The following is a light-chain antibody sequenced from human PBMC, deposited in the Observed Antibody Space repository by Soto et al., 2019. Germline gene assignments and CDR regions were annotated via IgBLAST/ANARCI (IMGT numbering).Light chain of an antibody. V-gene: IGKV1-5*03. CDR3: QQYNNYPWT. CDR1: QSISSW. J-gene: IGKJ1*01. CDR2: KAS. Sequence: DIQMTQSPSTLSASVGDRVTITCRASQSISSWLAWYQQKPGKAPKLLIYKASILEGGVPSRFSGSGAGTEFTLTSSSLQPDDFAYYCYQQYNNYPWTFGQGTKVEIK.